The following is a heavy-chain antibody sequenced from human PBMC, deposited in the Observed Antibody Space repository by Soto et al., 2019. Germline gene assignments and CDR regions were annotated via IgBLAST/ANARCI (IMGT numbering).Heavy chain of an antibody. V-gene: IGHV4-59*06. CDR2: IYYSGST. D-gene: IGHD3-22*01. CDR1: GGSISSYY. CDR3: ARSSYYYDSSGSPALIYYFDY. J-gene: IGHJ4*02. Sequence: SETLSLTCTVSGGSISSYYWSWIRQPPGKGLEWIGYIYYSGSTYYNPSLKSRVTISVDTSKNQFSLKLSSVTAADTAVYYCARSSYYYDSSGSPALIYYFDYWGQGTLVTVSS.